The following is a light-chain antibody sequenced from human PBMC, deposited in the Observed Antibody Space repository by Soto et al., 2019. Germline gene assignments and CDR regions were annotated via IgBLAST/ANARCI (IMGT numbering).Light chain of an antibody. J-gene: IGKJ1*01. CDR1: QSVTSSY. CDR3: QQYGGLPT. V-gene: IGKV3-20*01. Sequence: EIVLTQSPGTLSLSPGERVTLSCRASQSVTSSYIAWYQQKSGQAPRLLLYGASSRATGIPDRFRGSGPGTDFTLTISRLEPEDFAVYYCQQYGGLPTFGQGTKVDIK. CDR2: GAS.